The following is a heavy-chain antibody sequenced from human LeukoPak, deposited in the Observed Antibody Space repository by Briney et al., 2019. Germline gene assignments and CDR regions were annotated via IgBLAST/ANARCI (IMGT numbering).Heavy chain of an antibody. CDR2: IYYSGST. J-gene: IGHJ6*03. D-gene: IGHD3-3*01. CDR1: GGSISSSSYY. CDR3: ARLSYSMTIFGVRYYMDV. Sequence: SETLSLTCTVSGGSISSSSYYWGWIRQPPGKGLEWIGSIYYSGSTYYNPSLKSRVTISVDTSKNQFSLKLSSVTAADTAVYYCARLSYSMTIFGVRYYMDVWGKGTAVTVSS. V-gene: IGHV4-39*07.